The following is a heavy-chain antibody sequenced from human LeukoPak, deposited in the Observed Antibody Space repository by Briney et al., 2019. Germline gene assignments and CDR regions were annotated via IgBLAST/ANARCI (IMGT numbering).Heavy chain of an antibody. J-gene: IGHJ4*02. D-gene: IGHD1-14*01. CDR1: GFTFSSYA. CDR2: ISYDGSNK. V-gene: IGHV3-30-3*01. Sequence: GRSLRLSCAASGFTFSSYAMHWVRQAPGKGLEWVAVISYDGSNKYYADSVKGRFTFSRDNSKNTLYLQMNSLRADDTAVYYCARSTESRREFDYWGQGTLVTVSS. CDR3: ARSTESRREFDY.